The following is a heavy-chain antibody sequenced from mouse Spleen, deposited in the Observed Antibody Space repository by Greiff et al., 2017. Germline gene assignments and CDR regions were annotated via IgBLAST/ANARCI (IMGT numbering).Heavy chain of an antibody. CDR3: ARDPYYYGSSYYAMDY. CDR1: GFTFSDYY. Sequence: EVKVVESGGGLVKPGGSLKLSCAASGFTFSDYYMYWVRQTPEKRLEWVATISDGGSYTYYPDSVKGRFTISRDNAKNNLYLQMSSLKSEDTAMYYCARDPYYYGSSYYAMDYWGQGTSVTVSS. CDR2: ISDGGSYT. D-gene: IGHD1-1*01. J-gene: IGHJ4*01. V-gene: IGHV5-4*02.